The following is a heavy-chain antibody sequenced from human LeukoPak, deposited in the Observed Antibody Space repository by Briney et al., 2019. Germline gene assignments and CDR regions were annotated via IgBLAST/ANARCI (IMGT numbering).Heavy chain of an antibody. J-gene: IGHJ4*02. CDR1: GFTFDEYG. V-gene: IGHV3-20*04. D-gene: IGHD3-22*01. Sequence: PGGSLRLSCAASGFTFDEYGTSWVRQAPGKGLEWVSTIKWNGGKIGYADSVKGRFTISRDNAKNSLYLQMNNVRAEDTALYYCARGGEHYESSGYYVDYWGQGILITASS. CDR3: ARGGEHYESSGYYVDY. CDR2: IKWNGGKI.